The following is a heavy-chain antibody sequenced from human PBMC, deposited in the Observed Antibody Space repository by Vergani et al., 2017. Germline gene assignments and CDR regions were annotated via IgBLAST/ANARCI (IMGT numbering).Heavy chain of an antibody. V-gene: IGHV4-31*03. J-gene: IGHJ6*03. Sequence: QVQLQESGPGLVKPSQTLSLTCTVSGGSISSGGYYWSWIRQHPGKGLEWIGYIYYSGSTYYNPSLKSRVTISVDTSKNQFSLKLSSVTAADTAVYYCASGGPRCRSTSCYAGYYYYMDVWGKGTTVTVSS. CDR1: GGSISSGGYY. CDR3: ASGGPRCRSTSCYAGYYYYMDV. CDR2: IYYSGST. D-gene: IGHD2-2*01.